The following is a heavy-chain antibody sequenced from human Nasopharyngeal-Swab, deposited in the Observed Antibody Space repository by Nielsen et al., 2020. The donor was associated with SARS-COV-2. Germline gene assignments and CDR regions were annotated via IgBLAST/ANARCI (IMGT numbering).Heavy chain of an antibody. CDR3: TRCGGGCYSGRDY. Sequence: EYLKISCAASGFTFRDSALHWVRQASGKGLEWVGRIRSKGNTYATAYATSVKGRFIIFRDDPTNTAYLQMNSLKTEDTAMYYCTRCGGGCYSGRDYWGQGTLVTVSS. CDR2: IRSKGNTYAT. V-gene: IGHV3-73*01. J-gene: IGHJ4*02. D-gene: IGHD2-15*01. CDR1: GFTFRDSA.